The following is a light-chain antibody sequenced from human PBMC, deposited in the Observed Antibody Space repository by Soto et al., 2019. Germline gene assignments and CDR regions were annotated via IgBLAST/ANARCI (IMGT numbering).Light chain of an antibody. CDR3: QQYGSSPLT. V-gene: IGKV3-20*01. J-gene: IGKJ4*01. Sequence: LTQSPGTLSLSPGEGATLSCRASQSVSNNYLAWYQQKPGQAPRLLIYGASNRATGIPDRFSGSGSGTDFTLTISRLEPEDFAVYYCQQYGSSPLTFGGGTKVDIK. CDR1: QSVSNNY. CDR2: GAS.